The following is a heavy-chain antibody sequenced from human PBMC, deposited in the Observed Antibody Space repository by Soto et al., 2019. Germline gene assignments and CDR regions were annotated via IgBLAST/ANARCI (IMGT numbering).Heavy chain of an antibody. D-gene: IGHD1-26*01. CDR2: MNPYTGET. V-gene: IGHV1-8*01. CDR1: GYTFDAFD. CDR3: VRQAGGASATGDDY. Sequence: QVQLVQSGAEVRKPGASVRVSCKASGYTFDAFDIHWVRQATGQGLGLLGWMNPYTGETAYTHTCRGRVSMTRDTSVSNAYMELTSLPSEGSAIYFCVRQAGGASATGDDYWGQGTLVTVSS. J-gene: IGHJ4*02.